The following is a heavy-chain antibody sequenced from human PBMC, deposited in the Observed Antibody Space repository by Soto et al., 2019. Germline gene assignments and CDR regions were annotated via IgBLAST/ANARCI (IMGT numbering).Heavy chain of an antibody. D-gene: IGHD2-21*01. Sequence: QVQLVESGGGVVQPGRSLRLSCAASGFSFSSYGMHWVRQAPGKGLEWVATISHDGRDKYYGDSVKGRFTISRYNSNNTLFQQMSSLRAEDTSLYYCAAGYYCGDYWGQGTLVTVSS. CDR2: ISHDGRDK. CDR3: AAGYYCGDY. V-gene: IGHV3-30*03. J-gene: IGHJ4*02. CDR1: GFSFSSYG.